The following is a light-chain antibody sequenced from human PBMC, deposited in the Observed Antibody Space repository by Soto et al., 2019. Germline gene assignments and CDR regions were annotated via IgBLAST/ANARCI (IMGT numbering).Light chain of an antibody. CDR1: SSDVGFYNF. CDR3: ASYAGTAYV. Sequence: QSALTQPPSASGSPGQSLTISCTGTSSDVGFYNFVSWYQQRPGKAPKLVIYEVTKRPSGVPDRFSGSKSGSTASLTVSGLQADDEADYYCASYAGTAYVFGTGTKVTVL. J-gene: IGLJ1*01. V-gene: IGLV2-8*01. CDR2: EVT.